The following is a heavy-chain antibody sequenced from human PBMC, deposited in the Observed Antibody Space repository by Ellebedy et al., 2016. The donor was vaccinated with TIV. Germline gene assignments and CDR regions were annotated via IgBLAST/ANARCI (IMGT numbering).Heavy chain of an antibody. D-gene: IGHD6-19*01. Sequence: KVSCKGSGYSFTSYWIGWVRQLPGKGLEWMGIIYPGDSDTRYSPSFQGQVTISADKSISTAYLQWSSLKASDTAMYYCARTAQWLGPDYWGEGTLVTVSS. CDR3: ARTAQWLGPDY. CDR2: IYPGDSDT. V-gene: IGHV5-51*01. CDR1: GYSFTSYW. J-gene: IGHJ4*02.